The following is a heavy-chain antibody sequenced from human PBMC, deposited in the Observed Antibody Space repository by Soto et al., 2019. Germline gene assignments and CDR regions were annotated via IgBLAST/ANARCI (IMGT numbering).Heavy chain of an antibody. V-gene: IGHV4-4*02. J-gene: IGHJ4*02. CDR2: ILHTGHT. CDR1: GDSFSSSNW. D-gene: IGHD3-22*01. Sequence: QVQLQESGPGLVEPSGTLSLTCGVSGDSFSSSNWWTWIRQPPGKGLEWIGDILHTGHTDYSPSLRSRITISIDPSKKEFSLHLTSVTATDTAVYYCARSPRRVDGKWFFDYWGPGALVTVSS. CDR3: ARSPRRVDGKWFFDY.